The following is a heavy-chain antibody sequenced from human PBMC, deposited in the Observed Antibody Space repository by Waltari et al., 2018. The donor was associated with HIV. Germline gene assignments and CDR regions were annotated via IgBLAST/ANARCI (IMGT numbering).Heavy chain of an antibody. V-gene: IGHV3-23*01. CDR2: ISGSGGCT. J-gene: IGHJ4*02. D-gene: IGHD1-26*01. Sequence: EVQLLESGGGLVQPGGSLRLSCAASGFTFSSYAMTWVRQAPGKGREWFSAISGSGGCTYDADSVKGRFTISRDNSKSTLYLQMNSLGAEDTAVFYCAKDTSLVGATTEYGYWGQGTLVTVSS. CDR1: GFTFSSYA. CDR3: AKDTSLVGATTEYGY.